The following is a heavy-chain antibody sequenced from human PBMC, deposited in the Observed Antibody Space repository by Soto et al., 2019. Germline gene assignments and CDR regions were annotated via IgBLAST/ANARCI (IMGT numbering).Heavy chain of an antibody. CDR3: AKLGGGYIFGPYLDY. D-gene: IGHD5-18*01. J-gene: IGHJ4*02. V-gene: IGHV1-3*04. CDR1: GYTFTLYT. CDR2: INTGNGNT. Sequence: QVQIVQSGAEVKKPGASVKVSCKTSGYTFTLYTIHWVRQAPGQRLEWMGWINTGNGNTKYSQRFQARVTMSRDTSTSTAYMELSSLASADTAVYYCAKLGGGYIFGPYLDYWGQGTLVTVSS.